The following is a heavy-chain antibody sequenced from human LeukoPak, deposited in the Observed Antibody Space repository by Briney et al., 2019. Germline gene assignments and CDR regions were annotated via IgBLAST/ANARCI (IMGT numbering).Heavy chain of an antibody. Sequence: ASVKVSCKVSGYTLTELSMHWVRQAPGKGLEWMGGFDPEDGETIYAQKFQGRVTMTEDTSTDTAYMELSSLRSEDTAVYYCATRTTLLRYFDWLFHPFDCWGQGSLVTVSS. J-gene: IGHJ4*02. CDR3: ATRTTLLRYFDWLFHPFDC. CDR1: GYTLTELS. V-gene: IGHV1-24*01. D-gene: IGHD3-9*01. CDR2: FDPEDGET.